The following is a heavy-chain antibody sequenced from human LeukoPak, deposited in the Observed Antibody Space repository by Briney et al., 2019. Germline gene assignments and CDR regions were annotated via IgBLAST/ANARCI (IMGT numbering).Heavy chain of an antibody. J-gene: IGHJ4*02. CDR1: GFTFSSYT. CDR2: ITTSDGNT. V-gene: IGHV3-23*01. Sequence: PGRSLRLSCAASGFTFSSYTMSWVRQAPGKGLEWASTITTSDGNTYYADSVKGRFTVSRDNSKNTLFLQMNSLRAEDTAVYYCAKDGGLWVSAHWGDSWGRGTLVTVSS. D-gene: IGHD7-27*01. CDR3: AKDGGLWVSAHWGDS.